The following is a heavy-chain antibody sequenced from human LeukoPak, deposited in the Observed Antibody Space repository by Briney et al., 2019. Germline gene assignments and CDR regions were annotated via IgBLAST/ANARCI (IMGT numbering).Heavy chain of an antibody. V-gene: IGHV4-34*01. D-gene: IGHD3-10*01. CDR2: INHNEYT. CDR3: ARIRRDQTSVRCYNH. CDR1: GVSLNDYS. Sequence: SETLSLTCGVYGVSLNDYSWSWIRQSPGKGLEWIGEINHNEYTRYNPSLQSRVTISVDTSENHLSLKLTSVTAADTAVYYCARIRRDQTSVRCYNHWGLGTSVTVSS. J-gene: IGHJ4*02.